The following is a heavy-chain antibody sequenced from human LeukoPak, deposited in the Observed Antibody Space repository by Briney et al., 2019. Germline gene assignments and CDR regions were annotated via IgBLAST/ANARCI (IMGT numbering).Heavy chain of an antibody. J-gene: IGHJ6*02. Sequence: NPSETLSLTCTVSGGSISSGGYYWSWIRQHPGKGLEWIGYIYYSGSTYYNPSLKSRVTISVDTSKNQFSLKLSSVTAADTAVYYCARTAPSYYDFWSGYYPTRLNYYGMDVWGQGTTVTVSS. V-gene: IGHV4-31*03. D-gene: IGHD3-3*01. CDR3: ARTAPSYYDFWSGYYPTRLNYYGMDV. CDR2: IYYSGST. CDR1: GGSISSGGYY.